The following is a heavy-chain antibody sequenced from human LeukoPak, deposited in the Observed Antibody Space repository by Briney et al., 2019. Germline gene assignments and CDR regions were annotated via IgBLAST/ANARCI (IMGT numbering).Heavy chain of an antibody. CDR3: AREEDNWNSNWLDP. D-gene: IGHD1-20*01. CDR1: GFTFSSYW. V-gene: IGHV3-7*01. J-gene: IGHJ5*02. CDR2: IKQDGSEK. Sequence: GGSLRLSCAASGFTFSSYWMSWVRQAPGKGLEWVANIKQDGSEKYYVDSVKGRFTISRDNAKNSLYLQMNSLRAEDTAVYYCAREEDNWNSNWLDPWGQGTLVTVSS.